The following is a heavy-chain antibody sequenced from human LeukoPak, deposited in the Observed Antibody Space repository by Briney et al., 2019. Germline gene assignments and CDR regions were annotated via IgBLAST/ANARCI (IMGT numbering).Heavy chain of an antibody. D-gene: IGHD2-15*01. J-gene: IGHJ4*02. Sequence: GGSLRLSCAASGFTFSNYAIHWVRQAPGKGLEWVAVISYDGSNKYYADSVKGRFTISRDNSKNTLYLQMNSLRAEDTAVYYCAKDLLGYCSGGSCYPFDYWGQGTLVTVSS. V-gene: IGHV3-30-3*01. CDR3: AKDLLGYCSGGSCYPFDY. CDR2: ISYDGSNK. CDR1: GFTFSNYA.